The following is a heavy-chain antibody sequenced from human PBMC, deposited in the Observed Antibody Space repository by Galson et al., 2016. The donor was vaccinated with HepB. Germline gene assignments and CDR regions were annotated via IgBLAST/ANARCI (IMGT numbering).Heavy chain of an antibody. CDR2: INTNTGNP. CDR3: AGGYYDILTGYYVVPGPYGMDV. Sequence: SVKVSCKASGYTFSNNAMNWVRQAPGQGLEWMGWINTNTGNPAYAQGFTGRFVFSLDTSVNTAYLQITSLKAEDTAVYYCAGGYYDILTGYYVVPGPYGMDVWGQGTTVTVSS. J-gene: IGHJ6*02. V-gene: IGHV7-4-1*02. D-gene: IGHD3-9*01. CDR1: GYTFSNNA.